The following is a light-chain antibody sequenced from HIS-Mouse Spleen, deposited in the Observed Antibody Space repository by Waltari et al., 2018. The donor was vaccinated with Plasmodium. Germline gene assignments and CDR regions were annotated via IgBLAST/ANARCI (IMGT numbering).Light chain of an antibody. J-gene: IGKJ4*01. CDR1: QGISSA. CDR3: QQYNSYPFT. CDR2: DAS. V-gene: IGKV1-13*02. Sequence: AIQLPQSPSSLSASVGARVPIPCRASQGISSALAWYQQKPGKAPKLLIYDASSLESGVPSRFSGSGSGTDFTLTISSLQSEDFATYYCQQYNSYPFTFGGGTKVEIK.